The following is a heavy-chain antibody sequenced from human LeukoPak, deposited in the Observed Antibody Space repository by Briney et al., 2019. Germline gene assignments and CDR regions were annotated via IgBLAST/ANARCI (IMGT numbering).Heavy chain of an antibody. J-gene: IGHJ2*01. CDR3: AKIGVIGNWYYDV. D-gene: IGHD3-10*01. CDR1: GFSFSSHG. V-gene: IGHV3-23*01. CDR2: ISSGSDYT. Sequence: GGSLRLSCAASGFSFSSHGMSWVRQAPWKGPEWVSSISSGSDYTFYADSVKGRFTISRDNSKNTLYLQMNSLRAGDTAIYYCAKIGVIGNWYYDVWGRGTLVTVSS.